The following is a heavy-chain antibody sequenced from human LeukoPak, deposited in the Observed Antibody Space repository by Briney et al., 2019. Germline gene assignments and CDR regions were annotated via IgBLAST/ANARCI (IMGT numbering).Heavy chain of an antibody. CDR2: ISGSGGST. CDR3: AKDGYSYGWGGYFDY. D-gene: IGHD5-18*01. CDR1: GFTFSSYG. V-gene: IGHV3-23*01. J-gene: IGHJ4*02. Sequence: GGTLRLSCAASGFTFSSYGMSWVRQAPGKGLEWVSAISGSGGSTYYADSVKGRFTISRDNSKNTLYLQMNSLRAEDTAVYYCAKDGYSYGWGGYFDYWGQGTLVTVSS.